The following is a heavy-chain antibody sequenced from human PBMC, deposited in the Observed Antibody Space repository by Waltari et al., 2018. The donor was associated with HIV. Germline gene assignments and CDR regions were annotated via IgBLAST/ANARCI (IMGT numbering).Heavy chain of an antibody. D-gene: IGHD3-3*01. V-gene: IGHV1-8*01. J-gene: IGHJ4*02. CDR1: GYTFTSND. CDR3: ARISERVSRFAY. Sequence: QVQLVQSGADVRKAGASVTVSCKASGYTFTSNDINWVRQATGQGLEWMGWMNPKTGKTGYAQKFQGRVTMTRNTSISTAYLQLSSLRSEDTAIYYCARISERVSRFAYWGQGTLVTVSS. CDR2: MNPKTGKT.